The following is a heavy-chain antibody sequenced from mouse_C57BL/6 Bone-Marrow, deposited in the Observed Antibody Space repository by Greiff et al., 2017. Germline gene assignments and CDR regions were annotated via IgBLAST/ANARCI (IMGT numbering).Heavy chain of an antibody. CDR1: GYTFTSYW. CDR2: IYPCSGNT. Sequence: QVQLQQPGAELVKPGASVKLSCKASGYTFTSYWISWVKQRPGQGLEWIGEIYPCSGNTNYNEKFKGKATLTVDTSSSTAYMQLRSLTSEDSAVYFCAYYDYWGRGKALTVSS. V-gene: IGHV1-55*01. CDR3: AYYDY. J-gene: IGHJ2*01.